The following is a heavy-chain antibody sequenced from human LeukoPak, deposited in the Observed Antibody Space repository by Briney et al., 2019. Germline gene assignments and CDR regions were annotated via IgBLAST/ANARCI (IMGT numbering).Heavy chain of an antibody. J-gene: IGHJ4*02. CDR2: TSYSEGT. Sequence: SETLSLTCTVSGGSVSRGGYYWNWIRQHPGKGLEWIGFTSYSEGTYYNPSLMSRITISVDISQNQFSLKMRDVTAADTAVYFCAPAVWESFYFDSWGQGALVAVSS. CDR3: APAVWESFYFDS. V-gene: IGHV4-31*03. CDR1: GGSVSRGGYY. D-gene: IGHD3-16*01.